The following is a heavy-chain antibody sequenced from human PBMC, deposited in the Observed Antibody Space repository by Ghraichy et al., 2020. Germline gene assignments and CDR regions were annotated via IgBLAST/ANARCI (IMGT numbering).Heavy chain of an antibody. CDR2: IYTSGST. CDR3: ARDLPYYDILTGYYTSYFDY. D-gene: IGHD3-9*01. Sequence: SQTLSLTCTVSGGSISSGSYYWSWIRQPAGKGLEWIGRIYTSGSTNYNPSLKSRVTISVDTSKNQFSLKLSSVTAADTAVYYCARDLPYYDILTGYYTSYFDYWGQGTLVTVSS. V-gene: IGHV4-61*02. CDR1: GGSISSGSYY. J-gene: IGHJ4*02.